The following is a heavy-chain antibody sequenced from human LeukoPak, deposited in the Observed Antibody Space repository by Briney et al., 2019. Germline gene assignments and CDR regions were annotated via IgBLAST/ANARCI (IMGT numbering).Heavy chain of an antibody. CDR2: VGVSGGNT. V-gene: IGHV3-23*01. CDR1: GFTFSTHA. J-gene: IGHJ4*02. CDR3: ARRNFFDY. Sequence: GGSLRLSRAASGFTFSTHAMSWVRQAPGKGLEWVSAVGVSGGNTYYADSVKGRFTISRDNSNDTLYLQMNSLRAEDTALYYCARRNFFDYWGQGTLVTVSS.